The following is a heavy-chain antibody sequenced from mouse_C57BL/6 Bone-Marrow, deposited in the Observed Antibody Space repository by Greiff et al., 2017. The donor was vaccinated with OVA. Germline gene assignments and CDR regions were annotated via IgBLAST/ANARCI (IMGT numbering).Heavy chain of an antibody. D-gene: IGHD3-2*02. CDR2: IWSGGST. CDR3: ARKETAQAHYAMDD. CDR1: GFSLTSYG. J-gene: IGHJ4*01. Sequence: VQLQQSGPGLVQPSQSLSITCTVSGFSLTSYGVHWVRQSPGKGLEWLGVIWSGGSTDYNAAFISRLSISKDNSKSQVFFKMNSLQADDTAIYYCARKETAQAHYAMDDRGQGTSVTVSS. V-gene: IGHV2-2*01.